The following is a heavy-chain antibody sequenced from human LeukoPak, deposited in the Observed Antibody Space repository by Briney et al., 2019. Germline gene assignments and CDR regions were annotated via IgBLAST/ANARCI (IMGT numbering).Heavy chain of an antibody. J-gene: IGHJ4*02. V-gene: IGHV3-21*01. CDR3: ARDPLLHHYYDSSGTIDY. CDR2: ISSSSSYI. D-gene: IGHD3-22*01. Sequence: PGGSLRLSCAASGFTFSSYSMNWVRQAPGKGLEWVSSISSSSSYIYYADSVKGRFTISRDNAKNSLYLQMNSLRAEDTAVYYCARDPLLHHYYDSSGTIDYWGQGTLVTVSS. CDR1: GFTFSSYS.